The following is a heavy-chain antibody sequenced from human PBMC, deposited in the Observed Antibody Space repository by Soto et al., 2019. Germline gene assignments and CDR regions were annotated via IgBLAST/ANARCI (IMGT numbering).Heavy chain of an antibody. CDR1: GFTFSSYA. CDR3: ARVGYDSSGSLYYFDY. Sequence: PVGSLRLSCAASGFTFSSYAMHWVRQAPGKGLEWVAVISYDGSNKYYADPVKGRFTISRDNSKNTLYLQMNSLRAEDTAVYYCARVGYDSSGSLYYFDYWGQGTLVTVSS. D-gene: IGHD3-22*01. J-gene: IGHJ4*02. V-gene: IGHV3-30-3*01. CDR2: ISYDGSNK.